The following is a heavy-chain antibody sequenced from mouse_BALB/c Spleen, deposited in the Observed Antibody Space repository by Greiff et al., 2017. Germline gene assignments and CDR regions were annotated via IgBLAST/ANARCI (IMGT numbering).Heavy chain of an antibody. J-gene: IGHJ2*01. V-gene: IGHV3-6*02. CDR2: ISYDGSN. Sequence: DVQLQESGPGLVKPSQSLSLTCSVTGYSITSGYYWNWIRQFPGNKLEWMGYISYDGSNNYNPSLKNRISITRDTSKNQFFLKLNSVTTEDTATYYCAREGDGYDEDYWGQGTTLTVSS. D-gene: IGHD2-2*01. CDR1: GYSITSGYY. CDR3: AREGDGYDEDY.